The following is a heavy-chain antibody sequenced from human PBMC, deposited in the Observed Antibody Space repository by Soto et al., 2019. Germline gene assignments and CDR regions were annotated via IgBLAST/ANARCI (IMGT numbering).Heavy chain of an antibody. J-gene: IGHJ4*02. CDR1: GFTFGDYA. CDR3: ARDYYYDY. Sequence: EGSLRLSCTGSGFTFGDYAMSWVRQAPGKGLERVSILYSGGSTYYADSVKGRFTISRHNSKNTLYLQMNSLRAEDTAVYYCARDYYYDYWGQGTLVTVSS. CDR2: LYSGGST. V-gene: IGHV3-53*04.